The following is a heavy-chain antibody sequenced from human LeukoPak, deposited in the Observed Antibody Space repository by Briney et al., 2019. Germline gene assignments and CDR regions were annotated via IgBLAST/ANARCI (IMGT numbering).Heavy chain of an antibody. Sequence: ASVKVSCKASGYTFTSYGISWVRQAPGQGLEWMGWISAYNGNTNYAQKLQGRVTMTTDTSTSTAYMELRSLRSDDTAVYYCARGSSGITMVRGVMVRWGQGTLVTVSS. CDR3: ARGSSGITMVRGVMVR. CDR1: GYTFTSYG. D-gene: IGHD3-10*01. V-gene: IGHV1-18*01. J-gene: IGHJ4*02. CDR2: ISAYNGNT.